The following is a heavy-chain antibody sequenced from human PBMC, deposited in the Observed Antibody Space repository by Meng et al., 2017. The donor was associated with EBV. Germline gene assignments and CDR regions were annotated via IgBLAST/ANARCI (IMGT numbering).Heavy chain of an antibody. V-gene: IGHV1-69*01. CDR3: ASESGRGYTPDY. D-gene: IGHD3-10*01. J-gene: IGHJ4*02. Sequence: QVQLVQSAAEVKKPGSSGQVSCKTSGGPFRYYAISWVRQAPGQGLEWLGGFLPRLGAPNYAQKFHGRVKITADESTSTHYMDLSSLRSEDTAIYYCASESGRGYTPDYWGQGTLVTVSS. CDR1: GGPFRYYA. CDR2: FLPRLGAP.